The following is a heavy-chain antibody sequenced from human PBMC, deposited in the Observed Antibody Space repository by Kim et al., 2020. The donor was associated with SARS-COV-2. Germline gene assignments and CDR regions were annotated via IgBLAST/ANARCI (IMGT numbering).Heavy chain of an antibody. D-gene: IGHD1-1*01. J-gene: IGHJ4*02. CDR1: GGSFSGYY. CDR2: INHSGST. V-gene: IGHV4-34*01. CDR3: ARVRTTPYRQKALPFDY. Sequence: SETLSLTCAVYGGSFSGYYWSWIRQPPGKGLEWIGEINHSGSTNYNPSLKSRVTISVDTSKNQFSLKLSSVTAADTAVYYCARVRTTPYRQKALPFDYWGQGTLVTVSS.